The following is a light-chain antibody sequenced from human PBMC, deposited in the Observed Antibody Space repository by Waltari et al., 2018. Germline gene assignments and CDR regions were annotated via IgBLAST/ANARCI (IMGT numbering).Light chain of an antibody. CDR1: IYNIGINT. J-gene: IGLJ3*02. V-gene: IGLV1-44*01. CDR3: GAWDDGVKEWV. Sequence: QSVLTQHPSASGTPGRRVTITCSGTIYNIGINTVNWYQHFPGSAPKLLMFSTTQRPSVVPDRFSASKSGTSAARAINGLQAADEADYYCGAWDDGVKEWVFGGGTKLTVL. CDR2: STT.